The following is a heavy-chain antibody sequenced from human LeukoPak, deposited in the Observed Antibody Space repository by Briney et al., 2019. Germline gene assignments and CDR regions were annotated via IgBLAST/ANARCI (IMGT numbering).Heavy chain of an antibody. D-gene: IGHD6-13*01. CDR1: GDSISSYY. CDR3: ARTSRYSSSWLYYYYGMDV. CDR2: IYYSGST. J-gene: IGHJ6*02. Sequence: PSETLSLTCTVSGDSISSYYWSWIRQPPGKGLEWIGYIYYSGSTNYNPSLKSRVTISVDTSKNQFSLKLSSVTAADTAVYYCARTSRYSSSWLYYYYGMDVWGQGTTVTVSS. V-gene: IGHV4-59*01.